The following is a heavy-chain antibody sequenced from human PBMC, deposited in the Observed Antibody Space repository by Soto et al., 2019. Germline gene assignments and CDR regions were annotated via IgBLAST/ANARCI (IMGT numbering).Heavy chain of an antibody. CDR2: TYYRSKWYN. CDR3: ARDRTYCSGGSCFYDWFDP. V-gene: IGHV6-1*01. D-gene: IGHD2-15*01. J-gene: IGHJ5*02. CDR1: GDSVSSNSAA. Sequence: SQTLSLTCAISGDSVSSNSAAWNWIRQSPSRGPEWLGRTYYRSKWYNDYAVSVKSRITINPDTSKNQFSLQLNSVTPEDTAVYYCARDRTYCSGGSCFYDWFDPWGQGTLVTVS.